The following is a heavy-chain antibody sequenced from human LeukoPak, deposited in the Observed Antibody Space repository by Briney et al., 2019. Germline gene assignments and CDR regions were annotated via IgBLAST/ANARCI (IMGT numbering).Heavy chain of an antibody. CDR1: GGSISSYF. J-gene: IGHJ4*02. V-gene: IGHV4-59*01. CDR2: IHYSGST. Sequence: PSETLSLTCTVSGGSISSYFWSWIRQPPGKGLEWIGYIHYSGSTNYNPSLKSRVTISVDMSKNQFSLKLTSVTAADTAVYYCARVYYGPGRNFDSWGQGALVTVSS. D-gene: IGHD3-10*01. CDR3: ARVYYGPGRNFDS.